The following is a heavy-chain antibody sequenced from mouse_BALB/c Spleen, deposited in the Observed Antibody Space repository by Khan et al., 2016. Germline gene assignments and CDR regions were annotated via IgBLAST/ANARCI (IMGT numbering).Heavy chain of an antibody. CDR1: GYTFSYYW. CDR3: AGAWYSMDY. J-gene: IGHJ4*01. V-gene: IGHV1-9*01. CDR2: FLPGSGKS. Sequence: QVQLKQSGAELMKPGASVKISCKATGYTFSYYWSEGVKQRPGHGHVGIGDFLPGSGKSNFNEKVKGKATFTADTSSITAYMQLTSLKSEDSAVSYCAGAWYSMDYWGQGTSVTVSS.